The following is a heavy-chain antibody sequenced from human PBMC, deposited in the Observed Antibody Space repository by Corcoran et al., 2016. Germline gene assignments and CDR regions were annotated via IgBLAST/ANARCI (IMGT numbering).Heavy chain of an antibody. CDR2: ISAHNGNT. V-gene: IGHV1-18*01. CDR1: GYTFTSYG. D-gene: IGHD3-22*01. J-gene: IGHJ6*02. Sequence: QVQLVQSGAEVKKPGASVKVSCKASGYTFTSYGISWVRQAPGQGLEWMGWISAHNGNTNYAQKLQGRVTMTTDTSTSTAYMELRSLRSDDTAVYYCARDTSYYYDSSGYSSYYYGMDVWGQGTTVTVSS. CDR3: ARDTSYYYDSSGYSSYYYGMDV.